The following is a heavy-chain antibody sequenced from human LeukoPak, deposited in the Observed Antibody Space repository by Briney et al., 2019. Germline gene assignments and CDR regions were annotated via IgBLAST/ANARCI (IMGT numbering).Heavy chain of an antibody. Sequence: GGSLRLSCAASGFTFSNCWMTWVRQAPGKGLKWVANIKQDGSATYYVDSVRGRFAISRDNAKNSLYLQMNSLRAEDTAVYYCASYAASGTAGSDYWGQGTLVTVS. V-gene: IGHV3-7*01. D-gene: IGHD6-13*01. CDR1: GFTFSNCW. J-gene: IGHJ4*02. CDR2: IKQDGSAT. CDR3: ASYAASGTAGSDY.